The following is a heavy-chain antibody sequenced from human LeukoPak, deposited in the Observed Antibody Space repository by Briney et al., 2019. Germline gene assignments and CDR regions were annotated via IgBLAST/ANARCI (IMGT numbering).Heavy chain of an antibody. J-gene: IGHJ4*02. Sequence: GGSLRLSCAASGFTFRSHAVYWVRQAPGKGLEWVSGISGSGGDTYYADSVEGRFTISRDNSKNMVYLQMNSLSTEDTAVYYCAKTTSGYSSGRYSGWPVDYWGQGTLVTVSS. D-gene: IGHD6-19*01. V-gene: IGHV3-23*01. CDR2: ISGSGGDT. CDR1: GFTFRSHA. CDR3: AKTTSGYSSGRYSGWPVDY.